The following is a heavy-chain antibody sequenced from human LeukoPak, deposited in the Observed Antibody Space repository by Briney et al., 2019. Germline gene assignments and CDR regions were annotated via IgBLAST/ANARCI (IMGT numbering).Heavy chain of an antibody. J-gene: IGHJ4*02. CDR1: GLTFSNHA. V-gene: IGHV3-23*01. D-gene: IGHD3-10*01. CDR2: ISSSGGST. CDR3: AKETASNFGGAVDY. Sequence: GGSLRLSCAASGLTFSNHAMSWVRQAPGKGLEWGSGISSSGGSTYYADSVKGRFTISRDNPKNTLYLQINSLRVEDTAVYYCAKETASNFGGAVDYWGQGTRVTVSS.